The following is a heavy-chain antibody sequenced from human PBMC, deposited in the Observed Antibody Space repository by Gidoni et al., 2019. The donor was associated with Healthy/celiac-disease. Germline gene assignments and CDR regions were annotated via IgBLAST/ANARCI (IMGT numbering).Heavy chain of an antibody. Sequence: EVQLVESGGGWVQPGGSLRRSCAASVFTFSSDWMSWVRQAPGKGLEWVANRKQDGSEKYYVDSVKGRFTISRDNAKNSLYLQMNSLRAEDTAVYYCARSNYYYGMDVWGQGTTVTVSS. J-gene: IGHJ6*02. CDR1: VFTFSSDW. CDR3: ARSNYYYGMDV. V-gene: IGHV3-7*02. CDR2: RKQDGSEK.